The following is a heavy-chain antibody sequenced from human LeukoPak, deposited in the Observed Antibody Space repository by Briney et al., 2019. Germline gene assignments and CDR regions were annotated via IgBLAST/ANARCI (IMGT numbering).Heavy chain of an antibody. V-gene: IGHV1-2*02. J-gene: IGHJ6*04. D-gene: IGHD3-10*01. CDR3: ARDPLNYGSGSYRRQIGMDV. Sequence: ASVKVSCKASGYTFTGYYMHWVRQAPGQGLEWMGWINPNSGGTNYAQKFQGRVTMTRDTSISTAYMELNRLRSDDTAVYHCARDPLNYGSGSYRRQIGMDVWGKGTTVTISS. CDR1: GYTFTGYY. CDR2: INPNSGGT.